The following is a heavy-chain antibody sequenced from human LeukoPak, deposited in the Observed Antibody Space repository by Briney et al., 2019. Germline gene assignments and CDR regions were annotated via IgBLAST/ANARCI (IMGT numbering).Heavy chain of an antibody. V-gene: IGHV4-34*01. CDR3: ARVTYHYDSSGYYYLQSGAFDI. J-gene: IGHJ3*02. Sequence: SETLSLTCAVYGGSLSAYYWTWIRQPPGKGLEWIGEINHGGSTNYNPSLKSRVTISLDTSKNQFSLKLSSVTAADTAVYYCARVTYHYDSSGYYYLQSGAFDIWGQGTMVTVSS. D-gene: IGHD3-22*01. CDR2: INHGGST. CDR1: GGSLSAYY.